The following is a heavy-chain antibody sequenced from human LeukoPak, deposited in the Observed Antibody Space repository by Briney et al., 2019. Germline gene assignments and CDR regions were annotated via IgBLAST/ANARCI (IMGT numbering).Heavy chain of an antibody. CDR2: IYTSGST. CDR3: ARGGDQGGYYMDV. V-gene: IGHV4-61*02. CDR1: GGSISGSSYY. J-gene: IGHJ6*03. Sequence: PSETLSLTCTVSGGSISGSSYYWTWIRQPAGKGLEWIGRIYTSGSTNYKSSLKSRVTMSMDTPKNQFSLRLTSVTAADTGIYYCARGGDQGGYYMDVWGKGTTVTISS. D-gene: IGHD3-10*01.